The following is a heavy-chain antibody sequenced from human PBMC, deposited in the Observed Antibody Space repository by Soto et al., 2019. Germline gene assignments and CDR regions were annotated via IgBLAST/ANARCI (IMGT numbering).Heavy chain of an antibody. CDR2: INHSGST. J-gene: IGHJ5*02. CDR1: GGSFSGYY. CDR3: ARGSSGWSYGGLWFDP. D-gene: IGHD6-19*01. V-gene: IGHV4-34*01. Sequence: LSLTCAVYGGSFSGYYWSWIRQPPGKGLEWIGEINHSGSTNYNPSLKSRVTISVDTSKNQFSLKLSSVTAADTAVYYCARGSSGWSYGGLWFDPWGQGTLVTVSS.